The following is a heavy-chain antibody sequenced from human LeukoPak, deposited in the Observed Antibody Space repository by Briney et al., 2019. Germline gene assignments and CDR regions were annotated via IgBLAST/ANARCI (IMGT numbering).Heavy chain of an antibody. Sequence: SETLSLTCTVSGGSISSYYWSWIRRPPGKGLEWIGYIYYSGSTSYKPSLKSRVTISVDTSKNQFSLKLRSVTAADTAVYYCARETSQKGAHYMDVWGKGTTVTISS. V-gene: IGHV4-59*01. CDR3: ARETSQKGAHYMDV. D-gene: IGHD3-16*01. J-gene: IGHJ6*03. CDR1: GGSISSYY. CDR2: IYYSGST.